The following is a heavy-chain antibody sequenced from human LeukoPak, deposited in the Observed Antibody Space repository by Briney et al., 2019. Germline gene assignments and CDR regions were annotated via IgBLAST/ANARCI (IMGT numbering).Heavy chain of an antibody. D-gene: IGHD4-11*01. CDR3: ARGNSKLNYYYYYMDV. V-gene: IGHV4-59*01. CDR2: IYYSGST. CDR1: GGSISSYY. J-gene: IGHJ6*03. Sequence: SETLSLTGTVSGGSISSYYWSWFRQPPGKGLEWFRYIYYSGSTNYNPSLKSRVTISVDTSKNQFSLKLSSVTAADTAVYYCARGNSKLNYYYYYMDVWGKGTTVTVSS.